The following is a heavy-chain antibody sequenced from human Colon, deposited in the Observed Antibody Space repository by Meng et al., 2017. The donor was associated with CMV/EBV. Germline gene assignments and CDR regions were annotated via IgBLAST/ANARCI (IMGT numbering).Heavy chain of an antibody. D-gene: IGHD6-19*01. CDR1: GYSFTGYY. V-gene: IGHV1-2*02. CDR2: FNRDSDST. CDR3: ARAVADTYGMDV. J-gene: IGHJ6*02. Sequence: ASVKVSCKASGYSFTGYYMHWVRQAPGQGLEWMGWFNRDSDSTRYAQKFQGRVTMTGDTSINTVYMELNSLRSDDTAVYYCARAVADTYGMDVWGQGTTVTVSS.